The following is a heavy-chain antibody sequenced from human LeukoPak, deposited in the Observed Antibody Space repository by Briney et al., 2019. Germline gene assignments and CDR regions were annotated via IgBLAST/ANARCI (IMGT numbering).Heavy chain of an antibody. J-gene: IGHJ6*02. Sequence: GGSLRLSCAASGFICRTYDMFWVRQVAGKGPEWVSVLNRVDNAHYPDSVKGRFTVSRDDAKNSVYLQMNSLRAGDTAVYYCARRGMQRDYFHGIDVWGQGTTVTVSS. CDR1: GFICRTYD. V-gene: IGHV3-13*01. CDR3: ARRGMQRDYFHGIDV. D-gene: IGHD6-25*01. CDR2: LNRVDNA.